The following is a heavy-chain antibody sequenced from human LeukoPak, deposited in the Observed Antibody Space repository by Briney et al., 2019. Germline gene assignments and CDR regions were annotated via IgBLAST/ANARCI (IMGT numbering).Heavy chain of an antibody. Sequence: GGSLRLSCAASGFTFSSYAMSWVRQAPGKGLEWVSAISGSGGSTYYADSVKGRFTISRDNSKNTLYLQMSSLRDEDTAMYYCARGGDYGDYHPGWGQGTLVTVSS. D-gene: IGHD4-17*01. V-gene: IGHV3-23*01. CDR2: ISGSGGST. CDR1: GFTFSSYA. J-gene: IGHJ4*02. CDR3: ARGGDYGDYHPG.